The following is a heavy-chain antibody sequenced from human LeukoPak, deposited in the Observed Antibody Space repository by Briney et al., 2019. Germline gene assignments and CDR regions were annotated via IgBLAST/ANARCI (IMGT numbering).Heavy chain of an antibody. D-gene: IGHD6-13*01. CDR2: IYYSGST. CDR1: GGSISSYY. V-gene: IGHV4-59*12. Sequence: PSETLSLTCTVSGGSISSYYWSWIRQPPGKGLEWIGYIYYSGSTNYNPSLNSRVTISVDTSKNQFSLKLSSVTAADTAVYYCARDFIAAAGTRYNWFNPWGQGTLVTVSS. J-gene: IGHJ5*02. CDR3: ARDFIAAAGTRYNWFNP.